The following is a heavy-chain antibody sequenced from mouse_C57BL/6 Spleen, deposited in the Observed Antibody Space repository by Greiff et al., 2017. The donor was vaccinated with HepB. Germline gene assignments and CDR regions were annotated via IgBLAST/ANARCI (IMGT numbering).Heavy chain of an antibody. CDR3: TSPHYYGSSPFDY. Sequence: VKLMESGAELVRPGASVTLSCKASGYTFTDYEMHWVKQTPVHGLEWIGAIDPETGGTAYNQKFKGKAILTADKSSSTAYMELRSLTSVDSAVYYCTSPHYYGSSPFDYWGQGTTLTVSS. D-gene: IGHD1-1*01. V-gene: IGHV1-15*01. CDR2: IDPETGGT. CDR1: GYTFTDYE. J-gene: IGHJ2*01.